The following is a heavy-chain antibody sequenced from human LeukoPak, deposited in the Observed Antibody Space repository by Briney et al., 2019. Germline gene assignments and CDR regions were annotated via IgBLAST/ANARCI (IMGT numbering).Heavy chain of an antibody. D-gene: IGHD6-19*01. CDR3: ARDWPDRRAGIGDY. Sequence: ASVKVSCKASGYTFTGYYMHWVRQAPGQGLEWMGWISTYNGNTHYAQKFQGRVTMTTDTSTSTAYMELRSLGSDDTAVYYCARDWPDRRAGIGDYWGQGTLVTVSS. J-gene: IGHJ4*02. CDR2: ISTYNGNT. V-gene: IGHV1-18*04. CDR1: GYTFTGYY.